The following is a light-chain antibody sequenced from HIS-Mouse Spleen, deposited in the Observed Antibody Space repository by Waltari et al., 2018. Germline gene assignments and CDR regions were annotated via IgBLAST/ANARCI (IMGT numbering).Light chain of an antibody. J-gene: IGLJ3*02. V-gene: IGLV2-11*01. CDR1: SSDVGGYNY. CDR3: CSHAGSYTGA. Sequence: QSALTQPRSVSGSPGQSVTISCTGTSSDVGGYNYVSWYQQHPGKAPKLMMYDVSKRTSRMPQRYSGSKSGNTASLTICGRQAEDEAAYYCCSHAGSYTGAFGGGPQHTVL. CDR2: DVS.